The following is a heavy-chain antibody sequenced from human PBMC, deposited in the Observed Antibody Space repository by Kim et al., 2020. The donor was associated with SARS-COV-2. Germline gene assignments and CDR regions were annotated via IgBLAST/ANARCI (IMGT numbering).Heavy chain of an antibody. CDR3: AQNWNLDR. Sequence: GGSLRLSCAASGFTFTTYAMSWVRQAPGKGLEWVSYISYNGAGTYYADSVKGRFTISRDNTENTLRLQMNSLRADDTAVYYCAQNWNLDRWGQGTLVTVSS. V-gene: IGHV3-23*01. CDR2: ISYNGAGT. CDR1: GFTFTTYA. D-gene: IGHD1-1*01. J-gene: IGHJ5*02.